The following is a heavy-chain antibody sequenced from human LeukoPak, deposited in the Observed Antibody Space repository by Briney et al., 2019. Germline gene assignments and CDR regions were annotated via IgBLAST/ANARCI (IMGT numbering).Heavy chain of an antibody. CDR2: IYYSGST. CDR3: ARGGEYSGYATPFDY. Sequence: SETLSLTCAVYGGSFSGYYWSWIRQPPGKGLEWIGYIYYSGSTNYNPSLKSRVTISVDTSKNQFSLKLSSVTAADTAVYYCARGGEYSGYATPFDYWGQGTLVTVSS. V-gene: IGHV4-59*01. CDR1: GGSFSGYY. D-gene: IGHD5-12*01. J-gene: IGHJ4*02.